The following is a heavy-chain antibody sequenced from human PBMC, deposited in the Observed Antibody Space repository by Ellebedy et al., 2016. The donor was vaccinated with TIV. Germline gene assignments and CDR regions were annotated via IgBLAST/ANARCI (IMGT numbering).Heavy chain of an antibody. D-gene: IGHD1-14*01. CDR2: FGVSGDTT. CDR1: GFTFSTYA. V-gene: IGHV3-23*01. J-gene: IGHJ4*02. Sequence: GESLKISCAASGFTFSTYAMSWLRQAPGQGLEWVSGFGVSGDTTYYVDSVKGRFTISRDNSKNMLYLQMNSLRADDTAVYYCARGKSGTYIHHAFDNWGLGTLVTVSS. CDR3: ARGKSGTYIHHAFDN.